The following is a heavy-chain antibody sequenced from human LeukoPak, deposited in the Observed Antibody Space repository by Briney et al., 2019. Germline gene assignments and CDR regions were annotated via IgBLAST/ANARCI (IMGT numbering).Heavy chain of an antibody. CDR1: GASIISNNW. Sequence: SETLSLTCAVSGASIISNNWWSWVRQPSGKGLEWIGEIWHSGTTNYNPSLKSRVTISVDTSKNQFSLKLSSVTAADTAVYYCASGASVDTAMPTPDYWGQGTLVTVSS. CDR2: IWHSGTT. D-gene: IGHD5-18*01. J-gene: IGHJ4*02. CDR3: ASGASVDTAMPTPDY. V-gene: IGHV4-4*02.